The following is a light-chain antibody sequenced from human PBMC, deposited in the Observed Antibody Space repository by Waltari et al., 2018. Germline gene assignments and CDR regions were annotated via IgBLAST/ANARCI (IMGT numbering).Light chain of an antibody. CDR2: EVS. Sequence: QSALTQPASVSGSPGQSLTISCIGTSSDAGGYHYVPWYQQHPGKVPKLMIYEVSNRPSGVSNRFTASKSGNTASLTISGLQAEDEADYYCSSYTSSNSWVFGGGTKLTVL. V-gene: IGLV2-14*01. CDR1: SSDAGGYHY. CDR3: SSYTSSNSWV. J-gene: IGLJ3*02.